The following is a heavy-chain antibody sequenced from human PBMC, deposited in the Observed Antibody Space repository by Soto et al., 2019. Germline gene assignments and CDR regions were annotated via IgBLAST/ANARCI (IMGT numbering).Heavy chain of an antibody. Sequence: ASVKVSCKASGYTFTGYYMHWVRQAPGQGLEWMGWINPNSGGTNYAQKFQGWVTMTRDTSISTAYMELSRLRSDDTAVYYCARSPGSYVWVSYRVPNALDYWGQGALVTISS. V-gene: IGHV1-2*04. CDR1: GYTFTGYY. CDR3: ARSPGSYVWVSYRVPNALDY. CDR2: INPNSGGT. J-gene: IGHJ4*02. D-gene: IGHD3-16*02.